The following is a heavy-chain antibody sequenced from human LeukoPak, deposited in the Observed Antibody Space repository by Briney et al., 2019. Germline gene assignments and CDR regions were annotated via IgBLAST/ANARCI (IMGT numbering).Heavy chain of an antibody. J-gene: IGHJ5*02. Sequence: GASVKVSCKASGYTFNRYGISWVRQAPGQGLEWMGWISAYNGNINYAQKFQGRVTMTTDTSTSTAYMELSSLRSEDTAVYYCAHNRFGELVWFDPWGQGTLVTVSS. D-gene: IGHD3-10*01. CDR1: GYTFNRYG. CDR3: AHNRFGELVWFDP. V-gene: IGHV1-18*01. CDR2: ISAYNGNI.